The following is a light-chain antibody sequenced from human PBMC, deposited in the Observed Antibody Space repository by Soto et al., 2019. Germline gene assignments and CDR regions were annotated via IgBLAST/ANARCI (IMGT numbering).Light chain of an antibody. CDR2: GAS. J-gene: IGKJ4*01. V-gene: IGKV3-15*01. CDR1: QSVSSN. Sequence: TLSVSPGGRATLSCRASQSVSSNLAWYQQKPGQAPRLLIYGASTRATGIPARFSGSGSGTEFTLTISSLQSEDFAVYYCQQYNNWPLTFGGGTKVDIK. CDR3: QQYNNWPLT.